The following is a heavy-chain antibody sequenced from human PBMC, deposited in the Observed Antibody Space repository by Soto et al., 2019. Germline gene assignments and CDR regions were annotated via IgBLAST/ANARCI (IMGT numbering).Heavy chain of an antibody. J-gene: IGHJ6*02. CDR1: GFTFSSYW. CDR2: IKQDGSEK. CDR3: ATTEYYYYYGMDV. Sequence: PGGSLRLSCAASGFTFSSYWMSWVRQAPGKGLEWVANIKQDGSEKYYVDSVKGRFTISRDSAKNSLYLQMNSLRAEDTAVYYCATTEYYYYYGMDVWGQGTTVTVSS. D-gene: IGHD4-4*01. V-gene: IGHV3-7*05.